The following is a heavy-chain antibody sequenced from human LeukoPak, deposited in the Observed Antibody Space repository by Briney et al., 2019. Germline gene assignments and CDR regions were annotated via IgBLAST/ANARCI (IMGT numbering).Heavy chain of an antibody. Sequence: SETLSLTCTVSGGSISSYYWSWIRQPPGKGLEWIGYIYYSGSTNYNPSPKSRVTISVDTSKNQFSLKLTSVTAADTAVYYCARRNIVVVPAAPTADNWFDPWGQGTLVTVSS. CDR1: GGSISSYY. V-gene: IGHV4-59*08. CDR3: ARRNIVVVPAAPTADNWFDP. J-gene: IGHJ5*02. D-gene: IGHD2-2*01. CDR2: IYYSGST.